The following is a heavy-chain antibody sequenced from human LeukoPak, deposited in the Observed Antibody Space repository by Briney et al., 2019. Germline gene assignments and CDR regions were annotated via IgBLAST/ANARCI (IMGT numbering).Heavy chain of an antibody. V-gene: IGHV3-21*01. CDR1: GFTFSSYS. J-gene: IGHJ4*02. CDR3: ARVSSSTSCYTD. D-gene: IGHD2-2*02. Sequence: GGSLRLSCAASGFTFSSYSMNWVRQAPGKGLEWVSSISSGSSYIYYADSVKGRFTISRDNAKNSLYLQMNSLRAEDTAVYYCARVSSSTSCYTDWGQGTLVTVSS. CDR2: ISSGSSYI.